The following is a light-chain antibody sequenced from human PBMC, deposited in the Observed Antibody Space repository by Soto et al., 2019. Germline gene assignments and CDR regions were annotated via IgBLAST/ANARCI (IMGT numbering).Light chain of an antibody. V-gene: IGKV3-20*01. CDR3: QQYASSPLT. CDR1: QSVGRNF. Sequence: EIVLTQSPGTLSVSPGERVALSCRASQSVGRNFLAWHQHKPGQAPRLLIHGASTRATGIPDRFSGSGSGTDFTLTISRLEPEDFAVFYCQQYASSPLTFGGGTKVETK. J-gene: IGKJ4*01. CDR2: GAS.